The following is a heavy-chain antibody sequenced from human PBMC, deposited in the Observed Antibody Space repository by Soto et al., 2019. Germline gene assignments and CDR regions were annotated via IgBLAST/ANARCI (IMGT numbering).Heavy chain of an antibody. D-gene: IGHD6-13*01. Sequence: GSLRLSCAASGFTFSSYGMHWVRQAPGKGLEWVAVISYDGSNKYYADSVKGRFTISRDNSKNTLYLQMNSLRAEDTAVYYCAKDIAAAGMLYYMDVWGKGTTVTVSS. CDR3: AKDIAAAGMLYYMDV. CDR1: GFTFSSYG. V-gene: IGHV3-30*18. J-gene: IGHJ6*03. CDR2: ISYDGSNK.